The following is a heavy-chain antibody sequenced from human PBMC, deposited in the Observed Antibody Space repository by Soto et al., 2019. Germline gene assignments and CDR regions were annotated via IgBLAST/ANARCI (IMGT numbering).Heavy chain of an antibody. CDR1: GFTFSSYA. V-gene: IGHV3-23*01. D-gene: IGHD3-22*01. CDR3: AKLDGMMAQYYYDSSGYGY. CDR2: ISGSGGST. J-gene: IGHJ4*02. Sequence: EVQLLESGGGLVQPGGSLRLSCAASGFTFSSYAMSWVRQAPGKGLEWVSAISGSGGSTYYADSVKGRFTISRDNSKNTLYLQMNSLRAEDTAVYYCAKLDGMMAQYYYDSSGYGYWGQGTLVTVSS.